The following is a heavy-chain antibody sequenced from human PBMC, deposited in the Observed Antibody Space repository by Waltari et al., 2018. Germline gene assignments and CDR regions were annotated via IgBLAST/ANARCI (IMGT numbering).Heavy chain of an antibody. CDR1: GFTFSSYS. CDR3: ARVDSSGWYYFDY. V-gene: IGHV3-21*01. J-gene: IGHJ4*02. Sequence: EVQLVESGGGLVKPGGSLRLSCAASGFTFSSYSINWVRQAPGKGREWVSSISSRSSYIYYADSVKGRFTISRDNAKNSLYLQRNSLRAEDTAVYYCARVDSSGWYYFDYWGQGTLVTISS. CDR2: ISSRSSYI. D-gene: IGHD6-19*01.